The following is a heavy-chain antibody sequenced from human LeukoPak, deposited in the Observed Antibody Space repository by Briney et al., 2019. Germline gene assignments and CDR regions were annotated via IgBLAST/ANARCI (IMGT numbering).Heavy chain of an antibody. CDR3: AREPTISPFHIDAFDI. V-gene: IGHV4-61*02. D-gene: IGHD3-3*02. J-gene: IGHJ3*02. CDR2: IYTSGST. CDR1: GGSISSGSYY. Sequence: PSETLSLTCTVSGGSISSGSYYWSWIRQPAGKGLEWIGRIYTSGSTNYNPSLKSRVTISVDTSKNQFSLKLSSVTAADTAVYYCAREPTISPFHIDAFDIWGQGTMVTVSS.